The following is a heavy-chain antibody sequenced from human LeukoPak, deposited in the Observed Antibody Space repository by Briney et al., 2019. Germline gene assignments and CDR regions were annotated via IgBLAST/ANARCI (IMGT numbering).Heavy chain of an antibody. CDR2: IYYSRST. D-gene: IGHD5-18*01. V-gene: IGHV4-59*08. Sequence: PSETLSVTCTVSGGSISSYYWSSIREPPGKGLGWIGYIYYSRSTNYKPSLKCRVTISVDTSKNQFSLKLSSVTAADTAVYYCARHRGGWYSYRSHWFDPWRQGTLVTVSS. CDR1: GGSISSYY. CDR3: ARHRGGWYSYRSHWFDP. J-gene: IGHJ5*02.